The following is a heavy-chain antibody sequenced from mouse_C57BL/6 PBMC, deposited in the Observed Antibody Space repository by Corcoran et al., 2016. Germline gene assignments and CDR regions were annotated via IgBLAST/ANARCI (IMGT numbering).Heavy chain of an antibody. V-gene: IGHV3-6*01. J-gene: IGHJ3*01. CDR1: GYSITSGYY. Sequence: DVQLQESGPGLVKPSQSLSLTCSVTGYSITSGYYWNWIRQFPGNKLEWMGYISYDGSNNYNPSLKNRIYITRDTSKNQFFLKLNSVTTEDTATYYCVRGGGSSGCFAYWGQGTLVTVSA. CDR2: ISYDGSN. D-gene: IGHD3-2*02. CDR3: VRGGGSSGCFAY.